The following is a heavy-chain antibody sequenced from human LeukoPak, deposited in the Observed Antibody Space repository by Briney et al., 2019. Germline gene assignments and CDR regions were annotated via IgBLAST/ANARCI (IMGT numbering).Heavy chain of an antibody. V-gene: IGHV3-15*01. CDR1: GFTFIDRW. J-gene: IGHJ1*01. CDR3: TTDIVGAILYFQH. D-gene: IGHD1-26*01. CDR2: IKSKTDGGTT. Sequence: GGSLRLSCAASGFTFIDRWMSWVRQAPGKGLEWVGRIKSKTDGGTTDFAAPVKGRFTISRDDSKNTLYLQMNSLQTEDTAVYYCTTDIVGAILYFQHWGQGAPVIVSS.